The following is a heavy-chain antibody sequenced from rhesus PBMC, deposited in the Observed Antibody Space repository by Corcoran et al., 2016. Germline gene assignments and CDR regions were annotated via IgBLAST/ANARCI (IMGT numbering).Heavy chain of an antibody. CDR1: GGSISSSNW. CDR2: ISGSSGST. D-gene: IGHD4-23*01. Sequence: QVQLQESGPGLVKPSETLSLTCAVSGGSISSSNWWSWIRQPPGKGLEWIGYISGSSGSTYYHPSLKSRVTISTDTSKNQFSLKLSSVTAADTAVYYCARDSTVTFDYWGQGVLVTVSS. V-gene: IGHV4-65*01. J-gene: IGHJ4*01. CDR3: ARDSTVTFDY.